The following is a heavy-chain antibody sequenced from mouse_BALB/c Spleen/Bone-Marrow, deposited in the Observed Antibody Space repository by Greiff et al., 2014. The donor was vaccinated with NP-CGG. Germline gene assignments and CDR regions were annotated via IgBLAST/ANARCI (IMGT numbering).Heavy chain of an antibody. J-gene: IGHJ2*01. CDR3: ARINGYDY. CDR1: GYTFTSYW. Sequence: QVQLQQSGAELVKPGASVKLSCKASGYTFTSYWMHWVKQRPGQGLEWIGEIDPSTGRTDYNKKFKSLATLTVDKSASTAYMHLSSLTSEDSAVYYCARINGYDYWGHGTTLTVSS. D-gene: IGHD2-2*01. V-gene: IGHV1S81*02. CDR2: IDPSTGRT.